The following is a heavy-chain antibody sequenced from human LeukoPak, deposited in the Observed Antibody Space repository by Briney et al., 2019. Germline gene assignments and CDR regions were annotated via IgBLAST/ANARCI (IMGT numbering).Heavy chain of an antibody. CDR1: GFTFSSYT. V-gene: IGHV3-23*01. CDR3: ARDLGGVDYGDTAYGMDV. CDR2: ISGSGGST. Sequence: PGGSLRLSCAASGFTFSSYTMTWVRQAPGKGLEWVSAISGSGGSTYYADSVKGRFTISRDNAKNSLYLQMNSLRAEDTAVYYCARDLGGVDYGDTAYGMDVWGQGTTVTVSS. J-gene: IGHJ6*02. D-gene: IGHD4-17*01.